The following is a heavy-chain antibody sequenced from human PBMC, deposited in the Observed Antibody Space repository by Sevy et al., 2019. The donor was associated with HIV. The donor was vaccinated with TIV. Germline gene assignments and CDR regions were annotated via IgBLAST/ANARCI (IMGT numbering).Heavy chain of an antibody. J-gene: IGHJ4*02. Sequence: ASVKVSCKASGYTFTSYYMHWVRQAPGQGLEWMGIINPSGGSTSYAQKFQGRVTMTRDTSTSPVYMEVSSLRSEDTAVYYCARDTDNYDILTGYYPFDYWGQGTLVTVSS. CDR2: INPSGGST. D-gene: IGHD3-9*01. V-gene: IGHV1-46*01. CDR1: GYTFTSYY. CDR3: ARDTDNYDILTGYYPFDY.